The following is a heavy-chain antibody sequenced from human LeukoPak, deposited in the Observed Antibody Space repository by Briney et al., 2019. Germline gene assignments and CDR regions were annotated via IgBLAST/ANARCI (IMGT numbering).Heavy chain of an antibody. CDR1: GGSFSGYY. CDR3: ARHRRMVRGVTPHYYYMDV. Sequence: PSETLSLTCAVYGGSFSGYYWSWIRQPPRKGLEWIGEINHSGSTNYNPSLKSRVTISVDTSKNQFSLKLSSVTAADTAVYYCARHRRMVRGVTPHYYYMDVWGKGTTVTISS. D-gene: IGHD3-10*01. V-gene: IGHV4-34*01. J-gene: IGHJ6*03. CDR2: INHSGST.